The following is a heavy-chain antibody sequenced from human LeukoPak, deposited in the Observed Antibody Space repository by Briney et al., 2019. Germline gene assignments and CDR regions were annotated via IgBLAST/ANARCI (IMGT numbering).Heavy chain of an antibody. J-gene: IGHJ6*03. V-gene: IGHV4-59*11. Sequence: SETLSLTCTVSGGSISSHYWSWIRQPPGKGLEGIGYIYYSGSTNYNPSLKSRVTISVDTSKNQFSLKLSSVTAADTAVYYCAREGAQLDYYYYYMDVWGKGTTVTVSS. D-gene: IGHD6-13*01. CDR2: IYYSGST. CDR3: AREGAQLDYYYYYMDV. CDR1: GGSISSHY.